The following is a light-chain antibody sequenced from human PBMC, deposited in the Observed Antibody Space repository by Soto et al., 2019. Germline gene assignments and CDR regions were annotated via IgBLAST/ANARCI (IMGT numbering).Light chain of an antibody. J-gene: IGKJ3*01. V-gene: IGKV1-9*01. CDR3: QQLNSFPIP. CDR2: GAS. CDR1: QGIANF. Sequence: IQLTQSPSSLSASVGDRVTISCRASQGIANFLAWYQQKPGKAPKLLIYGASTLQSGVPLRFSGSESGTDFTLTISSLQPEDFATYYCQQLNSFPIPFGPGTKVDIK.